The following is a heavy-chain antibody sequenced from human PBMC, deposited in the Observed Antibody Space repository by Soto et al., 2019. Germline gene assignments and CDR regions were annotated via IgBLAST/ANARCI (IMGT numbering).Heavy chain of an antibody. CDR3: ARVGILGTTGTDYYYYGMDV. J-gene: IGHJ6*02. D-gene: IGHD1-1*01. Sequence: GGSLRLSCAASGFTFSSYDMHWVRQATGKGLEWVSAIGTAGDTYYPGSVKGRFTISRENAKNSLYLQMNSLRAEDTAVYYCARVGILGTTGTDYYYYGMDVWGQGTTVTVSS. V-gene: IGHV3-13*01. CDR2: IGTAGDT. CDR1: GFTFSSYD.